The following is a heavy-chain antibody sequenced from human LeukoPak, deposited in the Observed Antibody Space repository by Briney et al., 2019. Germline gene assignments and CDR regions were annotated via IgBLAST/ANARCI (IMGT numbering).Heavy chain of an antibody. CDR1: GGSISSSSYY. J-gene: IGHJ5*02. CDR2: IYYSGST. CDR3: ARIAGVLRFLEWLVNWFDP. D-gene: IGHD3-3*01. Sequence: SETLSLTCTVSGGSISSSSYYWGWIRQPPGKGLEWIGSIYYSGSTYYNPSLKSRVTISVDTSKNQFSLKLSSVTAADTAVYYCARIAGVLRFLEWLVNWFDPWGQGTLVTVSS. V-gene: IGHV4-39*07.